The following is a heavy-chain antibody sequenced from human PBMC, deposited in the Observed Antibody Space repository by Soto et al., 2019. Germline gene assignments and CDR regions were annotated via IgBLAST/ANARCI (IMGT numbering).Heavy chain of an antibody. CDR3: ARTVTDIVVVPAAICPSYTWFDP. CDR2: IIPIFGTA. V-gene: IGHV1-69*01. J-gene: IGHJ5*02. CDR1: GGTFSSYA. Sequence: QVQLVQSGAEVKKPGSSVKVSCKASGGTFSSYAISWVRQAPGQGLEWMGGIIPIFGTANYAQKFQGRVTITADESTSTAYMELSSLRSEDTAVYYCARTVTDIVVVPAAICPSYTWFDPWGQGTLVTVSS. D-gene: IGHD2-2*01.